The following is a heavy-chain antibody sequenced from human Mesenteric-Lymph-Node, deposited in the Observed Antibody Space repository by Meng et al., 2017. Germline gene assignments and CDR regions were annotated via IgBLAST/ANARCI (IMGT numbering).Heavy chain of an antibody. Sequence: QVQLVQSGAEVKEPGDSVKVTCKASGDTFTATSLNWVRQAPGQGLEWMGRISPHSGGTDYAQNFQGRVTLTRDTSISTAYMQMSGLTSDDTAVYYCARDPGLDRWGRGTLVTVSS. V-gene: IGHV1-2*06. CDR3: ARDPGLDR. CDR2: ISPHSGGT. CDR1: GDTFTATS. J-gene: IGHJ5*02.